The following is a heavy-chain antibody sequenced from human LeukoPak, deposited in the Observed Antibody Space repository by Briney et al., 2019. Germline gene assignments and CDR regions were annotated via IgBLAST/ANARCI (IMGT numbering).Heavy chain of an antibody. D-gene: IGHD5-18*01. Sequence: SETLSLTCTVSGGSISSGGYYWSWIRQHPGKGLEWIGYIYYSGSTYYNPSLKSRVTISVDTSKNQFSLKLSSVTAADTAVYYCARDRDAAEGGNWFDPWGQGTLVTVSS. CDR3: ARDRDAAEGGNWFDP. CDR1: GGSISSGGYY. J-gene: IGHJ5*02. V-gene: IGHV4-31*03. CDR2: IYYSGST.